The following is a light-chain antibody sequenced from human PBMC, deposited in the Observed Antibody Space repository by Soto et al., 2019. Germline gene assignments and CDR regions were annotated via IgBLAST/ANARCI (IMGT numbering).Light chain of an antibody. Sequence: EIVLTQSPGTLSLSPGERATLSCRASQSVSSSYLAWYQQKPGQAPRLLIYGASSRATGIPDRFSGSGSGTDFTLPISRLEPDDFAVYYCQQYGSSWTFGQGTKVDIK. CDR2: GAS. J-gene: IGKJ1*01. CDR3: QQYGSSWT. V-gene: IGKV3-20*01. CDR1: QSVSSSY.